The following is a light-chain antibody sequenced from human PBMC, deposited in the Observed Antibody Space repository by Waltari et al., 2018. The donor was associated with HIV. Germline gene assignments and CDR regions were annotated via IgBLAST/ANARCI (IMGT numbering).Light chain of an antibody. Sequence: QSALTQPASVSGSPGQSITIPCPGSSSDVGGYNFVPWYQQHPGKAPKLMVYEVSNRPSGVSNRFSGSKSGNTASLTISGLQAEDEAVYYCSSYTTTSNVELFGGGTKLTVL. J-gene: IGLJ2*01. CDR3: SSYTTTSNVEL. CDR1: SSDVGGYNF. V-gene: IGLV2-14*01. CDR2: EVS.